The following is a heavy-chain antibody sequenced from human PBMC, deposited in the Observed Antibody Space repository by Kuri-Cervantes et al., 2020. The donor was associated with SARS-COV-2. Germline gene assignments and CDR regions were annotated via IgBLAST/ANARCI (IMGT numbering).Heavy chain of an antibody. J-gene: IGHJ3*02. CDR1: GGSISSYY. CDR2: IYYSGST. V-gene: IGHV4-59*08. CDR3: ARPRSCSGGSCYSSAFDI. Sequence: GSLRLSCTVSGGSISSYYWSWIRQPPGKGLEWIGYIYYSGSTNYNPSLKSRVTISVDTSKNQFSLKLSSVTAADTAVYYCARPRSCSGGSCYSSAFDIWGQGTMVTVSS. D-gene: IGHD2-15*01.